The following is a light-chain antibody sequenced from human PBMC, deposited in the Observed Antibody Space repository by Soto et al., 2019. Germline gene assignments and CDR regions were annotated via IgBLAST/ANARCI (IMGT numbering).Light chain of an antibody. CDR1: QSVSSN. CDR2: GAS. CDR3: QHYNNWPPCT. Sequence: EIVMTQYPVTLSVSPGERATLSCRASQSVSSNLAWYQQKPAQAPRLLIYGASTRATGIPARFRGSGSGTEFTLTISSLQSEDFAVYYCQHYNNWPPCTFGQGTTV. V-gene: IGKV3-15*01. J-gene: IGKJ1*01.